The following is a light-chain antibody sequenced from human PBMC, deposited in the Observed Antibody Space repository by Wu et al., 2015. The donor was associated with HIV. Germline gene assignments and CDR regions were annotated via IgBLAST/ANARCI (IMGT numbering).Light chain of an antibody. Sequence: DIQMTQSPSSLSASVGDRVTISCQASQDISHYLNWYQQKVGKAPKLLIYDASKLEAGVPSGLSGSGSGTNFTFTISRLQPEDIATYYCQQYDGDSYHLYTFGQGTKLEVK. V-gene: IGKV1-33*01. J-gene: IGKJ2*01. CDR1: QDISHY. CDR3: QQYDGDSYHLYT. CDR2: DAS.